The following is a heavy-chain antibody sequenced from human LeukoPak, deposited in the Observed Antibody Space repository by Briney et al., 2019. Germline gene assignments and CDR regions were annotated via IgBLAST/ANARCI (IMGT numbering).Heavy chain of an antibody. J-gene: IGHJ5*02. D-gene: IGHD6-19*01. V-gene: IGHV3-30-3*01. Sequence: PGGSLRLSCAASGFTFSSYAMHWVRQAPGKGLEGVAVISYDGSNKYYADSVKGRFTISRDNSKNTLYLQMNSLRAEDTAVYYCARGRRGQWLVSSGNRFDPWGQGTLVTVSS. CDR2: ISYDGSNK. CDR3: ARGRRGQWLVSSGNRFDP. CDR1: GFTFSSYA.